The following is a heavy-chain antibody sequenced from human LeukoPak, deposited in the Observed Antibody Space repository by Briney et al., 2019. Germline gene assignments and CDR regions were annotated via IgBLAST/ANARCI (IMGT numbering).Heavy chain of an antibody. CDR3: ARDGYSGSYPLAFDI. D-gene: IGHD1-26*01. Sequence: SETLSLTCTVSGGSISSYYWSWIRQPPRKGLEWIGYIYYGGSTNYNPSLKSRVTISVDTSKNQFSLKLSSVTAADTAVYYCARDGYSGSYPLAFDIWGQGTMVTVSS. CDR1: GGSISSYY. J-gene: IGHJ3*02. CDR2: IYYGGST. V-gene: IGHV4-59*01.